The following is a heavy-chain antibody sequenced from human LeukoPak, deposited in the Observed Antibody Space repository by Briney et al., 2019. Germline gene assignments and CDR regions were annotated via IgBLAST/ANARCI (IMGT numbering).Heavy chain of an antibody. CDR3: ARPTSRPSNYYHMDV. J-gene: IGHJ6*03. CDR1: GYTFTSFD. CDR2: MNPINGHT. V-gene: IGHV1-8*01. D-gene: IGHD6-13*01. Sequence: ASVKVSCKASGYTFTSFDINWVRQAPGQGLECMGWMNPINGHTGYAQKFQGRVTMTGDTATSTAYMELSCLTYEDTAVYYCARPTSRPSNYYHMDVWGKGTTVTVSS.